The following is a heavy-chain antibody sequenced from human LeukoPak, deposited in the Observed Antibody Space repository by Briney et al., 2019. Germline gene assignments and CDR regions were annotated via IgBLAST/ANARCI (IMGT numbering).Heavy chain of an antibody. CDR1: GFTFSDYS. V-gene: IGHV3-21*06. D-gene: IGHD6-13*01. CDR3: ARVSRVAYSSSWYLDY. J-gene: IGHJ4*02. Sequence: GRSLRLSCAASGFTFSDYSMNWVRQAPGKGLEWVSSIFRRNSYIYYADSVKGRFTISRDDAKNSLYLQMDSLRADDTAMYYCARVSRVAYSSSWYLDYWGQGTLVTVSS. CDR2: IFRRNSYI.